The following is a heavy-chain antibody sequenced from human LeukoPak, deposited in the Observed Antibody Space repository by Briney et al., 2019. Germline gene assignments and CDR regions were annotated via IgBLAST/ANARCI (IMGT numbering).Heavy chain of an antibody. J-gene: IGHJ6*03. CDR1: GGSISSYY. CDR3: ARDSPPYCSSTSCYTKKQYYYYYMDV. Sequence: SETLSLTCTVSGGSISSYYWSWIRQPPGKGLEWIGYIYYSGSTNYNPSLKSRVTISVDTSKNQFSLKLSSVTAADTAVYYCARDSPPYCSSTSCYTKKQYYYYYMDVWGKGTTVTVSS. CDR2: IYYSGST. D-gene: IGHD2-2*02. V-gene: IGHV4-59*12.